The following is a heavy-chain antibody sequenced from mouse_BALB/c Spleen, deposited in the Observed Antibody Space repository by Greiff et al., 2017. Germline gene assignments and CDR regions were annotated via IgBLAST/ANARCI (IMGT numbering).Heavy chain of an antibody. CDR1: GYSFTSYW. CDR2: IHPPDSET. J-gene: IGHJ4*01. CDR3: ARRGYGYPYAMDY. Sequence: QVQLQQPGAELVRPGASVKLSCKASGYSFTSYWMNWVKQRPGQGLEWIGMIHPPDSETRLNQKFKDKATLTVDKSSSTAYMQLSSPTSEDSAVYYCARRGYGYPYAMDYWGQGTSVTVSS. V-gene: IGHV1-61*01. D-gene: IGHD1-2*01.